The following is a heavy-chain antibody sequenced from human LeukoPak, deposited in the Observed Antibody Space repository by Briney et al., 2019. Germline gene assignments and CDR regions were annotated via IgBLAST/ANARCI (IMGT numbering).Heavy chain of an antibody. CDR2: LYHIGST. J-gene: IGHJ4*02. V-gene: IGHV4-38-2*02. CDR3: ARGSSGYYYVPPFDY. Sequence: SETLSLTCTVSGYSISSGYYWGWIRQPPGKGLEWIGSLYHIGSTYYNPSLKSRVTISVDTSKNQFSLKLSSVTAADTAVYYCARGSSGYYYVPPFDYWGQGTLVTVSS. D-gene: IGHD3-22*01. CDR1: GYSISSGYY.